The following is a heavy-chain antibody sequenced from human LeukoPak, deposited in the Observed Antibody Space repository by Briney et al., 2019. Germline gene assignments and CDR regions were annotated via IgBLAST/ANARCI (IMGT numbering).Heavy chain of an antibody. CDR3: AREIQLWALYYYYYMDV. CDR1: GFTFSSYA. CDR2: ISSNGGST. Sequence: PGGSLRLSCAASGFTFSSYAMHWVRQAPGKGLEYVSAISSNGGSTYYANSVKGRFTISRDNFKNTLYLQMGSLRAEDMAVYYCAREIQLWALYYYYYMDVWGKGTTVTVSS. V-gene: IGHV3-64*01. J-gene: IGHJ6*03. D-gene: IGHD5-18*01.